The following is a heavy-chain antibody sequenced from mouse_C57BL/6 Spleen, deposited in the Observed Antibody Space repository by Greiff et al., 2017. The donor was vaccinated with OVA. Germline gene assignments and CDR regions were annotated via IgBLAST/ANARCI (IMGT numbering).Heavy chain of an antibody. CDR1: GYTFTSYW. CDR2: IDPSDSET. CDR3: ARGGAEGFDY. J-gene: IGHJ2*01. V-gene: IGHV1-52*01. Sequence: QVQLQQSGAELVRPGSSVKLSCKASGYTFTSYWMHWVKQRPIQGLEWIGNIDPSDSETHYNQKFKDKATLTVDKSSSTAYMQLSSLTSEDSAVYYCARGGAEGFDYWGQGTTLTVSS.